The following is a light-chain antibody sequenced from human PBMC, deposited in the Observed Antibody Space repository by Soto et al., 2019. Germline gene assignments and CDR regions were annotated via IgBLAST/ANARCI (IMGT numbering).Light chain of an antibody. CDR3: ASWDDSLFGGV. CDR2: SNT. V-gene: IGLV1-47*02. J-gene: IGLJ3*02. Sequence: QSALTQPPSLSGTPGQGVTISCSGGSSNIATNYVYWYQLLPGTAPKLVIFSNTIRPPRVPDRFSGSKSGASASLVISGLRSEDEADYFCASWDDSLFGGVFGGGTKLTVL. CDR1: SSNIATNY.